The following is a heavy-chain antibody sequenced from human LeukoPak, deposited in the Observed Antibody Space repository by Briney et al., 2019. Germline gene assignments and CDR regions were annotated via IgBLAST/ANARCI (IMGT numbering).Heavy chain of an antibody. CDR1: GFTFSSYA. V-gene: IGHV3-23*01. J-gene: IGHJ5*02. Sequence: GGSLRLSCAASGFTFSSYAMSWVRQAPGKGLEWVSAISGSGGSTYYADSVKGRFTISRDNSKNTLYLQMNSLRAEDTAVYYCAKGSIPAAGTRSWFDPWGQGTLVAVSS. CDR3: AKGSIPAAGTRSWFDP. CDR2: ISGSGGST. D-gene: IGHD6-13*01.